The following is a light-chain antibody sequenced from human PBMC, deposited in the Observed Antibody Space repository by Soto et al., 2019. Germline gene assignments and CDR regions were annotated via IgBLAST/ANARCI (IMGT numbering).Light chain of an antibody. CDR3: QQYNSYAWR. V-gene: IGKV1-5*01. CDR1: QSIRTW. CDR2: DAS. J-gene: IGKJ1*01. Sequence: DIQMTQSPSTLSASVGDRVTITCRASQSIRTWLAWYQQKPGKASTLMIYDASTLESGVPSRFSGSGSGTEFTLTINILKADYLATFYCQQYNSYAWRFGHGTKVEIK.